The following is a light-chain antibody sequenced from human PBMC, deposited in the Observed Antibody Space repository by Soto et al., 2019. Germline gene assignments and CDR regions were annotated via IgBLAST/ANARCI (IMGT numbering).Light chain of an antibody. CDR2: DAS. Sequence: DIQLTQSPSSLSASVGDRVTITCQASQDISNYLNWYEQKPGKAPNLLIFDASKLKTGVPSRFSGRGSVTVFTFTISSLQPEDVATYFCQQYNNFSPLTFGGGTNVEIK. V-gene: IGKV1-33*01. J-gene: IGKJ4*01. CDR3: QQYNNFSPLT. CDR1: QDISNY.